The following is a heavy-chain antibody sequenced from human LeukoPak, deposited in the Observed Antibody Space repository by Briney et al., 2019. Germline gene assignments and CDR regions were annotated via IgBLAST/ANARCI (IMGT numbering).Heavy chain of an antibody. V-gene: IGHV3-9*01. CDR2: ISWNSGSI. CDR3: AKDTGIQLWRWFDP. CDR1: GFTFDDYA. Sequence: GRSLRLSCAASGFTFDDYAMHWVRQAPGKGLEWVSGISWNSGSIGYADSVKGRFTISRDNAKNSLYLQMNSLRAEDTALYYCAKDTGIQLWRWFDPWGQGTLVTVSS. J-gene: IGHJ5*02. D-gene: IGHD5-18*01.